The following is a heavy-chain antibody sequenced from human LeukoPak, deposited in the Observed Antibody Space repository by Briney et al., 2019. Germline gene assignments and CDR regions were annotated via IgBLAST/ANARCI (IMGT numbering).Heavy chain of an antibody. CDR2: INPKSGGRDT. CDR3: AKGHYDGDHPHYDGGSVDS. CDR1: EYTFTDYY. J-gene: IGHJ4*02. V-gene: IGHV1-2*02. Sequence: ASVKLSCKALEYTFTDYYIHWVRQAPGQGLEWMGWINPKSGGRDTKYAQKFRGRGTMTTDTSISTAYMDLSSLRSDDTAVHFCAKGHYDGDHPHYDGGSVDSWGQGTHITVSS. D-gene: IGHD2-21*01.